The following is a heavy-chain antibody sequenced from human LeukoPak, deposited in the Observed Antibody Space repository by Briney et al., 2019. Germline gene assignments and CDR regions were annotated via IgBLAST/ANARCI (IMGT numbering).Heavy chain of an antibody. V-gene: IGHV4-59*01. D-gene: IGHD6-13*01. Sequence: SETLSLTCTVSGGSISGYYWSWIRQPPGQGLEWIGYIYDSGSTNYNPSLKSRVTISVDTSKNQFSLKLSSVTAADTAVYYCARDLLSSSWVYFQHWGQGTLVTVSS. CDR3: ARDLLSSSWVYFQH. CDR2: IYDSGST. CDR1: GGSISGYY. J-gene: IGHJ1*01.